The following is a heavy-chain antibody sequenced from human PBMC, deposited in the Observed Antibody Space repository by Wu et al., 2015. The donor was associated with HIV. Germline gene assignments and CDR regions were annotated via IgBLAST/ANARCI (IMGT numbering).Heavy chain of an antibody. CDR1: GGTFSSYA. Sequence: QVQLVQSGAEVKKPGSSVKVSCKASGGTFSSYAISWVRQAPGQGLEWMGGIIPIFGTANYAQKFQGRVTITTDESTSTAYMELSSLRSEDTAVYYCAREQGVRAKXVSGPKQPYHDAFDIWGQGTMVTVSS. D-gene: IGHD1-26*01. CDR3: AREQGVRAKXVSGPKQPYHDAFDI. J-gene: IGHJ3*02. CDR2: IIPIFGTA. V-gene: IGHV1-69*05.